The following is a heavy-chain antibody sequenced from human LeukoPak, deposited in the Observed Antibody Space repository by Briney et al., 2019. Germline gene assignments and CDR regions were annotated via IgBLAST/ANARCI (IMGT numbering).Heavy chain of an antibody. V-gene: IGHV3-30*02. CDR1: GFTFSNYA. CDR2: IQYDGTLA. CDR3: AKRSYDILIGYFDAFDM. D-gene: IGHD3-9*01. J-gene: IGHJ3*02. Sequence: GGPLRLSCAASGFTFSNYAMHWVRQAPGKGLGGVAFIQYDGTLAYYADSVRGRFTISRDNAKNTLFLQMNSLRAEDTAIYYCAKRSYDILIGYFDAFDMWGQGTMVTVSS.